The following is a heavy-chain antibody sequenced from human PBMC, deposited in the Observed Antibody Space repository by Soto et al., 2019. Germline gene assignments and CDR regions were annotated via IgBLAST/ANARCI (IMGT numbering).Heavy chain of an antibody. CDR1: GFTFSSDA. J-gene: IGHJ4*02. Sequence: GGSLRLSCAASGFTFSSDAMSWVRQAPGEGLEWVSAISGSGGSTYYADSVKGRFTISRDNSKNTLYLQMNSLTAEDTAVYYCAKDQSITMIVVVITSLDYWGQGTLVTVSS. CDR3: AKDQSITMIVVVITSLDY. D-gene: IGHD3-22*01. V-gene: IGHV3-23*01. CDR2: ISGSGGST.